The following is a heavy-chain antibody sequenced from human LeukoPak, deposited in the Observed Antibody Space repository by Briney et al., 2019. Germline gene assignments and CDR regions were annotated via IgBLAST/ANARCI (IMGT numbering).Heavy chain of an antibody. CDR3: AKDQGLRFPVTAADY. D-gene: IGHD5-18*01. J-gene: IGHJ4*02. CDR1: GFTFSSYA. Sequence: PGGSLRLSCAASGFTFSSYAMSWVRQAPGKGLEWVSAISGSGGSTYYADSVKGRFTISRDNSKNTLCLQMNSLRAEDTAVYYCAKDQGLRFPVTAADYWGQGTLVTVSS. CDR2: ISGSGGST. V-gene: IGHV3-23*01.